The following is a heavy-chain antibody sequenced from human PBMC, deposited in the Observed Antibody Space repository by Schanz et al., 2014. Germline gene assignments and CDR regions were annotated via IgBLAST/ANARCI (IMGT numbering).Heavy chain of an antibody. D-gene: IGHD3-9*01. CDR2: ISAYNGNT. CDR3: ARDAADFYDILTEEDY. J-gene: IGHJ4*02. Sequence: QIQLVQSGPEVKKPGATVKVSCKASGYTFTSYGISWVRQAPGQGLEWMGWISAYNGNTKYPQKLQGRVSMTWDTSTSTAYLDLSRLRSDDTAVYYCARDAADFYDILTEEDYWGQGTLVTVSS. V-gene: IGHV1-18*01. CDR1: GYTFTSYG.